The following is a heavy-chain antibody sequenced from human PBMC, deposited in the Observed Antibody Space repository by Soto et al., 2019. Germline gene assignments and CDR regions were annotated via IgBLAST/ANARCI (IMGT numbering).Heavy chain of an antibody. Sequence: ASVKVSCKVSGYTLTGLSMHWVRQAPGKGLEWMGGFDPEDGETIYAQKFQGRVTMTEDTSTDTAYMELSSLRSEDTAVYYCATMGYCSGGSCYNNWFDPWGQGTLVTVSS. CDR2: FDPEDGET. CDR1: GYTLTGLS. V-gene: IGHV1-24*01. D-gene: IGHD2-15*01. CDR3: ATMGYCSGGSCYNNWFDP. J-gene: IGHJ5*02.